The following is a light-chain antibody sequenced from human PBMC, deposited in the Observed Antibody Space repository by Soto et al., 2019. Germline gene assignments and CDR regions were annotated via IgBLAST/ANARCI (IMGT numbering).Light chain of an antibody. CDR1: NIGSKS. J-gene: IGLJ2*01. CDR2: DDR. Sequence: SYELTQPPSVSVAPGQTARITCGGNNIGSKSVHWYQQKPGQAPVLVVYDDRDRPSGIPERFSGSNSGNTATLTISRVEAGDEADYYCQVWDSSSDHVVVGGGTKLTVL. CDR3: QVWDSSSDHVV. V-gene: IGLV3-21*02.